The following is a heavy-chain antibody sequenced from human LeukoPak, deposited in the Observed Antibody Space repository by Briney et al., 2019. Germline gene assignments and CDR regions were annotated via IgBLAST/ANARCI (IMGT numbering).Heavy chain of an antibody. CDR3: ATDFNWGGDGRT. CDR1: GYTLTELS. J-gene: IGHJ5*02. V-gene: IGHV1-24*01. CDR2: FDPEDGET. D-gene: IGHD3-16*01. Sequence: TSVKVSCKVSGYTLTELSMHWVRQAPGKGLGWMGGFDPEDGETIYAQKFQGRVTMTEDTSTDTAYMELSSLRSEDTAVYYCATDFNWGGDGRTWGQGTLVTVSS.